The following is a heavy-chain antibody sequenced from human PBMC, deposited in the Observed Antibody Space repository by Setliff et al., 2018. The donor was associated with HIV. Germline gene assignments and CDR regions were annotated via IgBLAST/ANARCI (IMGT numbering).Heavy chain of an antibody. J-gene: IGHJ4*02. Sequence: SETLSLTCTVSGGSISSYYWSWIRQPPGKGLEWIGYIYYSGSTNYNPSLKSRVTISVDTSKNQFSLKLSSVTAADTAVYYCARDNGDYWGQGTLVTVSS. CDR1: GGSISSYY. CDR3: ARDNGDY. CDR2: IYYSGST. V-gene: IGHV4-59*01.